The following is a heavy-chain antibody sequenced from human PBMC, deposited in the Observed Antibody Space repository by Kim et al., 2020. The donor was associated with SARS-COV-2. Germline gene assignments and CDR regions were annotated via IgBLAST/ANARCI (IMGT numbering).Heavy chain of an antibody. Sequence: ADSVKGRFTISRDNAKSSLYLQMNSLRAEDTAVYYCARGSTYYYGSGSFYWGQGTLVTVSS. J-gene: IGHJ4*02. D-gene: IGHD3-10*01. V-gene: IGHV3-21*01. CDR3: ARGSTYYYGSGSFY.